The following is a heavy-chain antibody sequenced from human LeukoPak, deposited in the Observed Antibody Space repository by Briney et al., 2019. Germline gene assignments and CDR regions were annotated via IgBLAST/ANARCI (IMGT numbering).Heavy chain of an antibody. D-gene: IGHD6-19*01. CDR3: ARLPGYASGRYFDY. CDR2: TFYTGST. V-gene: IGHV4-39*01. Sequence: PSETLSLTCTVSGGSISSGSYYWGWVRQPPGKGLDWIGNTFYTGSTYYNPSLKSRVSISVDTSKNQFSLKLSSVTAADTAVYYCARLPGYASGRYFDYWGQGTLVTVSS. J-gene: IGHJ4*02. CDR1: GGSISSGSYY.